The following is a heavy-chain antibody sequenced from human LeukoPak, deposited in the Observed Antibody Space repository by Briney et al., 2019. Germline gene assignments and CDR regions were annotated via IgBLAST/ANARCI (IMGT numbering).Heavy chain of an antibody. Sequence: GGSLRLSCAASGFTFSSYGMHWVRQAPGKGLEWVAVISYDGSNKYYADSVKGRFTISRDNSKNTLYLQMNSLRAEDTAVYYCAREGYYYDSSGYPYPDYWGQGTLVTVSS. CDR3: AREGYYYDSSGYPYPDY. V-gene: IGHV3-30*03. CDR1: GFTFSSYG. J-gene: IGHJ4*02. D-gene: IGHD3-22*01. CDR2: ISYDGSNK.